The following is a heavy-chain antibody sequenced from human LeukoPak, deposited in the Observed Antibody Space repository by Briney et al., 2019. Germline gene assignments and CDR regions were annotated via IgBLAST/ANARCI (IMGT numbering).Heavy chain of an antibody. D-gene: IGHD3-3*01. CDR3: ARDSLTYYDFFKGDVDAFDI. J-gene: IGHJ3*02. V-gene: IGHV3-21*01. CDR1: GFTFSTYS. CDR2: ISSSSSYI. Sequence: GGSLRLSCAASGFTFSTYSMNWVRQAPGKGLEWVSSISSSSSYIYHADSVKGRFTISRDNAKNSLYLQMNSLRAEDTAVYYCARDSLTYYDFFKGDVDAFDIWGQGTMVTVSS.